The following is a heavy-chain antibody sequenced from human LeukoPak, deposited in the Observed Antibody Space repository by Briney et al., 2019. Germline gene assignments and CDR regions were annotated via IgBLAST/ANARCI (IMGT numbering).Heavy chain of an antibody. D-gene: IGHD5/OR15-5a*01. CDR2: ISSSGSHI. CDR1: ESTFSSFP. Sequence: GGSLRLSCTASESTFSSFPMSWVRQAPGRGLEWISSISSSGSHIYYADSLKGRLTVSRDNAKNSLYVQMNSLRAEDTAVYYCAKIGVSGQWYFDLWGRGTLVTVSS. J-gene: IGHJ2*01. V-gene: IGHV3-21*01. CDR3: AKIGVSGQWYFDL.